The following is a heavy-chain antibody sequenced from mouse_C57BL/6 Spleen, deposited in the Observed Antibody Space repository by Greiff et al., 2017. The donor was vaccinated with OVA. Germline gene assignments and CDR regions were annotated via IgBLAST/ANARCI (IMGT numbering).Heavy chain of an antibody. D-gene: IGHD1-1*01. J-gene: IGHJ2*01. V-gene: IGHV7-3*01. Sequence: EVKLMESGGGLVQPGGSLSLSCAASGFTFTDYYMSWVRQPPGKALEWLGFIRNKANGYTTEYSASVKGRFTISRDNSQSILYLQMNALRAEDSATYYCARNGYDGSYFDYWGQGTTLTVAA. CDR3: ARNGYDGSYFDY. CDR1: GFTFTDYY. CDR2: IRNKANGYTT.